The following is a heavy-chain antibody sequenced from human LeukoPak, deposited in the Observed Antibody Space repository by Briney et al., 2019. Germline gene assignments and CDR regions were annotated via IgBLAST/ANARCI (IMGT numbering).Heavy chain of an antibody. CDR1: GFTFSSYG. D-gene: IGHD3-10*01. J-gene: IGHJ4*02. Sequence: PGRSLRLSCAASGFTFSSYGMHWVRQAPGKGLEWVANIKQDGSEKYYVDSVKGRFTISRDNAKNSLYLQMNSLRAEDTAVYYCARDYGYYGSGSPYFDYWGQGTLVTVSS. V-gene: IGHV3-7*03. CDR3: ARDYGYYGSGSPYFDY. CDR2: IKQDGSEK.